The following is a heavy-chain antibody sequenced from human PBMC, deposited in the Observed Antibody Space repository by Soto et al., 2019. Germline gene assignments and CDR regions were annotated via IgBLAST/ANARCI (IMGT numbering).Heavy chain of an antibody. D-gene: IGHD3-16*01. V-gene: IGHV3-53*02. CDR2: IYSGGSI. J-gene: IGHJ4*02. CDR3: ARDGNGQRGSPH. CDR1: GLTVSNNL. Sequence: VQLVESGGGLIQAGGSLRLSCAVSGLTVSNNLMMWVRQAPGKGLEWVSLIYSGGSISYADSMKGRFTISRDGSMNMLYLQTDSLTADDTAVYYCARDGNGQRGSPHWGQGTLVTVSS.